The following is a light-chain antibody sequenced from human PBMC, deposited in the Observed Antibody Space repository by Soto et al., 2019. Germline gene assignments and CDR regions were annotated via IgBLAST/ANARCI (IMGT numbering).Light chain of an antibody. J-gene: IGKJ5*01. Sequence: DIQMTQSPSSLSASVGDRVTITCQASQDISNYLNWYQQKPGKAPKLLIYDASNLETGVPSRFSGSVYGTDFTFTISSLQPEDIATYYCQQYDNLLSITFGQKTRLEIK. V-gene: IGKV1-33*01. CDR1: QDISNY. CDR3: QQYDNLLSIT. CDR2: DAS.